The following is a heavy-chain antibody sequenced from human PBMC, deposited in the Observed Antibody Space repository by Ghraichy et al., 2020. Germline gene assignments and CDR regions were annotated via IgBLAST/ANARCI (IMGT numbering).Heavy chain of an antibody. J-gene: IGHJ5*02. D-gene: IGHD3-9*01. CDR1: GGSVASGNSY. CDR3: ARDTYDFLTGYYGLLFDP. V-gene: IGHV4-61*03. Sequence: ESLNISCTVSGGSVASGNSYWSWIRQSPGKGLEWIGYIYHTGSTNYNPSLNSRLTISIDTSKNHFSLRLSSVSAADTAVYYCARDTYDFLTGYYGLLFDPWGQGTLVTVSS. CDR2: IYHTGST.